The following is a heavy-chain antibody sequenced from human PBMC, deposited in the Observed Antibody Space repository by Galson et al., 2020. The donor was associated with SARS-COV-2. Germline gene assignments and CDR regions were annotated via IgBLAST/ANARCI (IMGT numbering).Heavy chain of an antibody. Sequence: SETLSLTCAVYGGSFSGYYWSWIRQPPGKGLEWIGEINHSGSTNYNPSLKSRVTISVDTSKNQFSLKLSSVTAADTAVYYCARGLVTRGYYGSGSYLVDYWGQGTLGTVSA. CDR1: GGSFSGYY. CDR2: INHSGST. CDR3: ARGLVTRGYYGSGSYLVDY. J-gene: IGHJ4*02. V-gene: IGHV4-34*01. D-gene: IGHD3-10*01.